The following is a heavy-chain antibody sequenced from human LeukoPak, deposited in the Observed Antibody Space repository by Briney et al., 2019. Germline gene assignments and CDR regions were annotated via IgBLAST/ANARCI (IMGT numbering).Heavy chain of an antibody. V-gene: IGHV1-2*02. CDR2: IDPNSGGT. J-gene: IGHJ6*02. Sequence: GASVKVSCKASGYIFTDYYIHWIRQAPGQGLEWMGWIDPNSGGTHHAPNFQGRATMTRDTSSSTVYMDLSRLRSADTAIYYCARSRTPFYYYGMHVWGLGTSVTVCS. CDR3: ARSRTPFYYYGMHV. CDR1: GYIFTDYY. D-gene: IGHD1-1*01.